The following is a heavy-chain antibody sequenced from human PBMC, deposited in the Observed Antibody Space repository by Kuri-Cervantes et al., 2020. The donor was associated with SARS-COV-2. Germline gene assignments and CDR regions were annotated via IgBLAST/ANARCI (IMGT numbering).Heavy chain of an antibody. CDR2: ISGSGGST. CDR1: GFTCSSYA. Sequence: LSLTCAASGFTCSSYAMSCVRQAPGKGLEWVSAISGSGGSTYYAAPVKGRFTISRDNSKNTLYLQMNSLCAEDTAVYYCAKDPGFRELLYYFDYWGQGTLVTVSS. J-gene: IGHJ4*02. V-gene: IGHV3-23*01. CDR3: AKDPGFRELLYYFDY. D-gene: IGHD3-10*01.